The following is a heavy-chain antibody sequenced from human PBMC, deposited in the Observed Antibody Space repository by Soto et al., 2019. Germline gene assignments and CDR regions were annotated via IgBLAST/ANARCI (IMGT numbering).Heavy chain of an antibody. J-gene: IGHJ4*02. Sequence: SETLSFTCTFSGGSFKSGRYSWSWIRQPPGKGREWVGDFYNPRITSYTPSLNSRVSISSDTSNNQFSRHLDSVTAADTALYFCARDFAYFDSSGQGTLFTVSS. V-gene: IGHV4-61*01. CDR1: GGSFKSGRYS. D-gene: IGHD3-3*01. CDR2: FYNPRIT. CDR3: ARDFAYFDS.